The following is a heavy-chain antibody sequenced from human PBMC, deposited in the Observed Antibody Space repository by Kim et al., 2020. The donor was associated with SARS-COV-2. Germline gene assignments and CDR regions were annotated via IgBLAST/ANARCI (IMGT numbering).Heavy chain of an antibody. D-gene: IGHD5-12*01. CDR2: ISWNSGSI. CDR1: GFTFDDYA. Sequence: GGSLRLSCAASGFTFDDYAMHWVRQAPGKGLEWVSGISWNSGSIGYADSVKGRFTISRDNAKNSLYLQMNSLRAEDTALYYCARGYSGYEWLLGCWGEGT. V-gene: IGHV3-9*01. J-gene: IGHJ4*02. CDR3: ARGYSGYEWLLGC.